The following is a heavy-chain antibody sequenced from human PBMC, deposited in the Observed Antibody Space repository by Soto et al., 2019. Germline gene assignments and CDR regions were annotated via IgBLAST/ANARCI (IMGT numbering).Heavy chain of an antibody. D-gene: IGHD5-12*01. Sequence: QVQLVESGGGVVQPGRYLRLSCAASGFTFSIYGMHWVRQVPGKGLEWVAVISNDGRNEYYTDSVKGRFTISRDNSKNNLYLQMNSRRAEDTAVYYCAKDRGYGGNDPGYWGQGTLVTVS. J-gene: IGHJ4*02. CDR1: GFTFSIYG. CDR3: AKDRGYGGNDPGY. CDR2: ISNDGRNE. V-gene: IGHV3-30*18.